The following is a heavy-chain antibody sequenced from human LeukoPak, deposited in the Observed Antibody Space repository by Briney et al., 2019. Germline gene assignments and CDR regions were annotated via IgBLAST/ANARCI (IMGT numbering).Heavy chain of an antibody. CDR2: ISYTGST. V-gene: IGHV4-59*01. CDR1: GGSISSYY. CDR3: ARGSVYFDS. J-gene: IGHJ4*02. Sequence: SETPSLTCTVSGGSISSYYVSWIRQPPGKGLEWTGYISYTGSTDYNPSLKSRVTISVDMSKNQFSLKVSSVTAADTAVYYCARGSVYFDSWGQGTLVTVSS.